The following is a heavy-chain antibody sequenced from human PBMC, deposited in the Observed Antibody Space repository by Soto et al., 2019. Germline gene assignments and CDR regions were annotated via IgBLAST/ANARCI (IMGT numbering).Heavy chain of an antibody. V-gene: IGHV1-69*13. CDR3: AVHYGDYDFFYYYYGMDV. D-gene: IGHD4-17*01. CDR1: GRTFSSYA. CDR2: IIPIFGTA. J-gene: IGHJ6*02. Sequence: ASVKVSCKSSGRTFSSYAISWVRQAQGQGHEWMEGIIPIFGTANYAQKFQGRVKITADESTSTAYMELSSLRSEDTAVYYCAVHYGDYDFFYYYYGMDVWGQGTTVTVFS.